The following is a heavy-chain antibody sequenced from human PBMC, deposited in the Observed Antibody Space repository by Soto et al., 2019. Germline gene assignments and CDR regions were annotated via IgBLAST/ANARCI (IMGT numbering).Heavy chain of an antibody. CDR3: AREAPRGCSSTSSYEQFDY. D-gene: IGHD2-2*01. J-gene: IGHJ4*02. V-gene: IGHV1-69*04. Sequence: SVKVSCKASGGTFSSYTISWVRQAPGQGLEWMGRIIPILGIANYAQKFQGRVTITADKSTSTAYMELSSLRSEDTAVYYCAREAPRGCSSTSSYEQFDYWGQGTLVTFSS. CDR2: IIPILGIA. CDR1: GGTFSSYT.